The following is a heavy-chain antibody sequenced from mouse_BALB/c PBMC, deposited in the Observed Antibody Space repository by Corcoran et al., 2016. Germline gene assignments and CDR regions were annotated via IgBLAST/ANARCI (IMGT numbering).Heavy chain of an antibody. V-gene: IGHV14-3*02. Sequence: EVQLQQSGAELVKPGASVKLSCTASGFNIKDTYMHWVKQRPEQGLEWIGRIDPANGNTKYDPKFQGKATITADPSSNTAYLQLSSLTSEDTAVYYCARRGYDGRFDYWGQGTTLTVSS. CDR2: IDPANGNT. CDR1: GFNIKDTY. CDR3: ARRGYDGRFDY. J-gene: IGHJ2*01. D-gene: IGHD2-14*01.